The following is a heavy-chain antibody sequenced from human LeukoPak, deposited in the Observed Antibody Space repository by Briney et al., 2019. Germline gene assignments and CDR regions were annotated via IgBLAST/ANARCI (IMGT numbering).Heavy chain of an antibody. J-gene: IGHJ1*01. D-gene: IGHD6-13*01. CDR3: VREKLYTSSWGFQH. V-gene: IGHV4-4*07. Sequence: KSSETLSLTCAVSGGSTKTYYWSWIRQSAGTGLEWISRFYSSVSTTYNPSLKSRVTMSVDTSNNLFFLNLTSVTAADTAVYFCVREKLYTSSWGFQHWGQGTLVSVSS. CDR1: GGSTKTYY. CDR2: FYSSVST.